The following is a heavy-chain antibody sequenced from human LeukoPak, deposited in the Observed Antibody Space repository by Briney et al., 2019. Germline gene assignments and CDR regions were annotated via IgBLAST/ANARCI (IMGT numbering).Heavy chain of an antibody. CDR1: GYTFTGYY. CDR3: ARVEYDYYSNSPQPSSDF. CDR2: INPNSGGT. J-gene: IGHJ4*02. V-gene: IGHV1-2*02. D-gene: IGHD3-22*01. Sequence: ASVKVSCKASGYTFTGYYLHWVRQAPGQGLQWMGWINPNSGGTYYAQQFRGRVTMTRDTSISTAYMELSRLTSDDTAMYYCARVEYDYYSNSPQPSSDFWGQGTLVTVSS.